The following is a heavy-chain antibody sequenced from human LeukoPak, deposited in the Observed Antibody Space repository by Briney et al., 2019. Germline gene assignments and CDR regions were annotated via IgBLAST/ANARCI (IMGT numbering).Heavy chain of an antibody. Sequence: APVKVSCKASGYTFRNYGISWVRQAPGQGLEWMGWISANNGNTNSAQKLQGRVTTTTDISKSTAYMELRSLRSDDTAVYYCARQSYYYDRSGSDAFDIWGQGTMVTVSS. CDR2: ISANNGNT. J-gene: IGHJ3*02. D-gene: IGHD3-22*01. V-gene: IGHV1-18*01. CDR1: GYTFRNYG. CDR3: ARQSYYYDRSGSDAFDI.